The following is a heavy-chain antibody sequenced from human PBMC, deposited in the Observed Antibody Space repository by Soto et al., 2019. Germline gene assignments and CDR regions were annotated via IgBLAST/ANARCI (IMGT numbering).Heavy chain of an antibody. D-gene: IGHD3-22*01. Sequence: LRLSCAASGFTFSSYGMTWVRQAPGKGLEWISYISSSTFSIYYADSVKGRFSVSRDNAKNSLFLQMNSLRDDDTAVYYCARARRGSAVIGHFDYWGQGTLVTVSS. V-gene: IGHV3-48*02. CDR3: ARARRGSAVIGHFDY. CDR2: ISSSTFSI. J-gene: IGHJ4*02. CDR1: GFTFSSYG.